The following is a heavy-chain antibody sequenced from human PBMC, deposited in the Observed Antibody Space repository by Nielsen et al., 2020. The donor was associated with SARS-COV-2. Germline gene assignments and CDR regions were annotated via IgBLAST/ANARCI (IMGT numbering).Heavy chain of an antibody. CDR2: ISFDGSNE. CDR3: AKDMVPVLLWFEGDAFDI. CDR1: GFTFSWYA. V-gene: IGHV3-30*04. J-gene: IGHJ3*02. D-gene: IGHD5-18*01. Sequence: GGSLRLSCEASGFTFSWYALYWVRQAPGKGLEWVAVISFDGSNEDYADSVKGRFTISRDNSKNTLYLQMNSLRAEDTAVYYCAKDMVPVLLWFEGDAFDIWGQGTMVTVSS.